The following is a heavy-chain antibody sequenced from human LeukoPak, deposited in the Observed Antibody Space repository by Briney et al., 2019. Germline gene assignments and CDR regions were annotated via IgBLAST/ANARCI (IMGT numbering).Heavy chain of an antibody. V-gene: IGHV3-53*04. Sequence: GGFLRLSCAASGFTFNNYWMHWVRQAPGKGLEWVSVIYSGGSTYYADSVKGRFTISRHNSKNTLYLQMNSLRAEDTAVYYCARVSYGDYVDYWGQGTLVTVSS. CDR3: ARVSYGDYVDY. CDR2: IYSGGST. D-gene: IGHD4-17*01. J-gene: IGHJ4*02. CDR1: GFTFNNYW.